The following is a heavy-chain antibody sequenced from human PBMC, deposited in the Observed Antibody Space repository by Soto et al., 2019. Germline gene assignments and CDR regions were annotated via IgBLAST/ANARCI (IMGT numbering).Heavy chain of an antibody. CDR2: IYHSGST. J-gene: IGHJ4*02. CDR3: ARSSFSYSSSPVGYFDY. D-gene: IGHD6-13*01. Sequence: SETLSLTCAVSGGSINSSNWWSWVRQPPGKGLEWIGEIYHSGSTNYNPSLKSRVTISVDKSKNQFSLKLTSVTAADTAMYYCARSSFSYSSSPVGYFDYWGQGTLVTVSS. V-gene: IGHV4-4*02. CDR1: GGSINSSNW.